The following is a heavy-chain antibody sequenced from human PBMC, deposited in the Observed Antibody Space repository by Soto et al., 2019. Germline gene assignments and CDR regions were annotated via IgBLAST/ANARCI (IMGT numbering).Heavy chain of an antibody. J-gene: IGHJ6*02. Sequence: QVQLQESGPGLVKPSETLSLTCTVSGGSISSYYWSWIRQPPGKGLEWIGYIYYSGSTNYNPSLKSRVTIAVDTSKNQFALKLRSVTAADTAVYYCARVQDTYYYGMDVWGQGTTVTVSS. CDR3: ARVQDTYYYGMDV. CDR1: GGSISSYY. V-gene: IGHV4-59*01. CDR2: IYYSGST.